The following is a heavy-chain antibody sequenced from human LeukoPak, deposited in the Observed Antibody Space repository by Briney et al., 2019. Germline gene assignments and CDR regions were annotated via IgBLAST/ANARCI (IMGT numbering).Heavy chain of an antibody. J-gene: IGHJ4*02. Sequence: SDTLSLTCNVTGGSISSYYWSWIRQPPGKGLEWIGYIYYTGSNNYNPSLKSRVTISVDTSKNQFSLKLSSVTAADTAVYYCARQQLSQLYYFDNWGQGTLVTVSS. V-gene: IGHV4-59*07. CDR3: ARQQLSQLYYFDN. CDR2: IYYTGSN. D-gene: IGHD6-13*01. CDR1: GGSISSYY.